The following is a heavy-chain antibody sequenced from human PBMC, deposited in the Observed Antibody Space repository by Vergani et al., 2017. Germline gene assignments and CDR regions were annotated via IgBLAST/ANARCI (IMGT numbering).Heavy chain of an antibody. J-gene: IGHJ4*02. CDR2: IGVRGTSI. Sequence: EVQLLESGGDLVQPGGSLRLSCTASGFIFSTYAMSWVRQAPGKGLEWVSYIGVRGTSINYADSFKGRFTISRDDAKDSLYLHMNTLRAEDTAVYYCAGPQGTSAYYYGGFDYWGQGILVTVSS. D-gene: IGHD3-22*01. CDR3: AGPQGTSAYYYGGFDY. CDR1: GFIFSTYA. V-gene: IGHV3-48*04.